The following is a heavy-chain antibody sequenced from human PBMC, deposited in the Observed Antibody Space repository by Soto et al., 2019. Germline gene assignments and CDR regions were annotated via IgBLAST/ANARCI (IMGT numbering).Heavy chain of an antibody. J-gene: IGHJ4*02. CDR3: TISTSGSYYSVAIDY. D-gene: IGHD1-26*01. CDR1: GFTFSNAW. Sequence: GGSLRLSCAASGFTFSNAWMSWVRQAPGKGLEWVGRIKSKTDGGTTDYAAPVKGRFTISRDDSKNTLYLQMNSLKTEDTAVYYCTISTSGSYYSVAIDYWGQGTLVTVSS. V-gene: IGHV3-15*01. CDR2: IKSKTDGGTT.